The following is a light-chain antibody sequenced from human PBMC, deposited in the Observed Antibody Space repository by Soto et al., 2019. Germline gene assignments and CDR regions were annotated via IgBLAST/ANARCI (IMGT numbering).Light chain of an antibody. CDR2: AND. CDR1: RSNIGGNA. CDR3: CSYAGRPTVHV. J-gene: IGLJ1*01. Sequence: QSVLTQPPSMSGTPGQRVTISCSGSRSNIGGNAVTWYQQVPGTAPRLLIYANDQRPSGVSDRFSGSKSATSASLAISGLQSEDEADYYCCSYAGRPTVHVFGTGTKLTVL. V-gene: IGLV1-44*01.